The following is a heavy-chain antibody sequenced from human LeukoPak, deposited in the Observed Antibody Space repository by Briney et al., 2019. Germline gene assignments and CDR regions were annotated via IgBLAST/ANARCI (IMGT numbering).Heavy chain of an antibody. V-gene: IGHV3-7*01. CDR1: GFTFSSYA. J-gene: IGHJ4*02. D-gene: IGHD2-15*01. Sequence: GGSLRLSCAASGFTFSSYAMSWVRQAPGKGLEWVANIKPDGSKQYYVDSVKGRFTISRDNAKSSLYLQMNSLRAEDTALYYCARDSAISSGGSDYWGQGTLVTVSS. CDR3: ARDSAISSGGSDY. CDR2: IKPDGSKQ.